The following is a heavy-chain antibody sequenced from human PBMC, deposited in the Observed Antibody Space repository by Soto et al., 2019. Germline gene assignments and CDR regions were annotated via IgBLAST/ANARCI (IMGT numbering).Heavy chain of an antibody. V-gene: IGHV3-9*01. D-gene: IGHD3-10*01. J-gene: IGHJ6*02. CDR1: GFTFDDYA. CDR3: AKDSVGYYGSGSLPYGMDV. Sequence: PGGSLRLSCAASGFTFDDYAMHWVRQAPGKGLEWVSGISWNSGSIGYADSVKGRFTISRDSAKNSLYLQMNSLRPEDTALYYCAKDSVGYYGSGSLPYGMDVWGQGTTVTVS. CDR2: ISWNSGSI.